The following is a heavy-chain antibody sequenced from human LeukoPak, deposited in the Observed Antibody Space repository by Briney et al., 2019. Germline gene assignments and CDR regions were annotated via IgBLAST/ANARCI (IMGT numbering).Heavy chain of an antibody. CDR1: GYTLTELS. D-gene: IGHD6-6*01. V-gene: IGHV1-24*01. Sequence: ASVKVSCKVSGYTLTELSMHWVRQAPGKGLGGRGGFDPEDGETIYAQKFQGRVTMTEDTSTDTAYMELSSLRSEDTAVYYCATARSYSSSSCWFDPWGQGTLVTVSS. CDR2: FDPEDGET. CDR3: ATARSYSSSSCWFDP. J-gene: IGHJ5*02.